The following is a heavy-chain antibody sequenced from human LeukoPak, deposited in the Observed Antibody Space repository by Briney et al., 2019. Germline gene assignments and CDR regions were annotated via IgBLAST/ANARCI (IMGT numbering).Heavy chain of an antibody. CDR3: ARPYSSSTHWYFDL. Sequence: PLASVKVSCKASGYTFTGYYMNWVRQAPGQGLEWMGWINPNSGGTNYAQKFQGRVTMTRDTSISTAYMELSRLRSDDTAVYYCARPYSSSTHWYFDLWGRGTLVTVSS. J-gene: IGHJ2*01. V-gene: IGHV1-2*02. CDR2: INPNSGGT. CDR1: GYTFTGYY. D-gene: IGHD6-6*01.